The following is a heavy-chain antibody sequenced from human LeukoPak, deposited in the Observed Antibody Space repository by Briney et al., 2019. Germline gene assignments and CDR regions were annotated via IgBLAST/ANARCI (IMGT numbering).Heavy chain of an antibody. Sequence: GRSLRLSCAASGFAFSTYGIHWVRQAPGKGLEWVAVLSFDGSSEYYADSVKGRFTVSRDNSKNTLYLQMNSLRDEDTAVYYCAKGSGSSGWNDLLGVVDYWGQGTLVTASS. J-gene: IGHJ4*02. D-gene: IGHD6-19*01. CDR3: AKGSGSSGWNDLLGVVDY. CDR1: GFAFSTYG. V-gene: IGHV3-30*18. CDR2: LSFDGSSE.